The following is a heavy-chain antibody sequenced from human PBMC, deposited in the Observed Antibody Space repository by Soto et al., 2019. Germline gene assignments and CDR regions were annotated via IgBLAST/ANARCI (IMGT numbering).Heavy chain of an antibody. CDR1: GGTFSSYA. V-gene: IGHV1-69*13. J-gene: IGHJ3*02. CDR3: ARGMIVVVPGVFDI. Sequence: GASVKVSCKASGGTFSSYAISWVRQAPGQGLEWMGGIIPIFGTANYAQKFQGRVTITADESTSTAYMELSSLRSEDTAVYYCARGMIVVVPGVFDIWGKGTMVTVSS. CDR2: IIPIFGTA. D-gene: IGHD3-22*01.